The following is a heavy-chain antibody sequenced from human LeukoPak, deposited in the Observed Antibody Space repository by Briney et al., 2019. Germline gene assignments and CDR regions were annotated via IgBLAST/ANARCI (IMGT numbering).Heavy chain of an antibody. J-gene: IGHJ4*02. CDR3: ARDQEGFDY. CDR1: GYTFTSNY. V-gene: IGHV1-46*01. CDR2: IYPRDGST. Sequence: ASATVSFTASGYTFTSNYIHWVRQAPGQGLEWMGMIYPRDGSTSYAQKFQGRVTVTRDTSTSTVHMELSGLRSEDTAVYYCARDQEGFDYWGQGTLVTVSS.